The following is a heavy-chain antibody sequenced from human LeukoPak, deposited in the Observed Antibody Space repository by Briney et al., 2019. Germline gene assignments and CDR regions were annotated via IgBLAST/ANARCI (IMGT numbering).Heavy chain of an antibody. D-gene: IGHD6-6*01. CDR2: IYYSGST. J-gene: IGHJ4*02. CDR3: ARDEYMGDYFDY. CDR1: GGSISSSSYY. Sequence: SETLSLTCTVSGGSISSSSYYWGWIRQPPGKGLEWIGSIYYSGSTNYNPSLKSRVTMSVDTSKNQFSLKLSSVTAADTAVYYCARDEYMGDYFDYWGQGTLVTVSS. V-gene: IGHV4-39*07.